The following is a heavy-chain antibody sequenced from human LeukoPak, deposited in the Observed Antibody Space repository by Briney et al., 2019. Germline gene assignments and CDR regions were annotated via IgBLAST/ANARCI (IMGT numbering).Heavy chain of an antibody. Sequence: SETLSVTCTVSGGSISSYYWSWIRQPPGKGLEWIGYIYYSGSTNYNPSLKSRVTIPVDTSKNQFSLKLSSVTAADTAVYYCATFSSSTLYYYGMDVWGQGTTVTVSS. CDR1: GGSISSYY. D-gene: IGHD6-6*01. V-gene: IGHV4-59*01. CDR3: ATFSSSTLYYYGMDV. J-gene: IGHJ6*02. CDR2: IYYSGST.